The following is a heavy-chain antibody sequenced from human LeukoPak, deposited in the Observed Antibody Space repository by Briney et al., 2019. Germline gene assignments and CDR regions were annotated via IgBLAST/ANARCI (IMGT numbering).Heavy chain of an antibody. J-gene: IGHJ6*03. CDR2: ISAYNGNT. Sequence: ASVKVSCKASGGAFTRAAVSWVRQAPGQGLEWMGWISAYNGNTNYAQKLQGRVTMTTDTSTSTAYMELRSLRSDDTAVYYCAKTGTTVYYYYYMDVWGKGTTVTVSS. D-gene: IGHD1-7*01. V-gene: IGHV1-18*01. CDR1: GGAFTRAA. CDR3: AKTGTTVYYYYYMDV.